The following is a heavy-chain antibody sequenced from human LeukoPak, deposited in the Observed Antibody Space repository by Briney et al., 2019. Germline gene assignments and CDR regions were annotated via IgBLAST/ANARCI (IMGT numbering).Heavy chain of an antibody. D-gene: IGHD1-1*01. CDR3: ARDPVHPDHLDAFDI. CDR2: IYHSGST. CDR1: GGSISSGGYY. V-gene: IGHV4-30-2*01. Sequence: SQTLSLTCTVSGGSISSGGYYWSWIRQPPGKGLEWIGYIYHSGSTYYNPSLKSRVTISVDRSKNQFSLKLSSVTAADTAVYYCARDPVHPDHLDAFDIWGQGTMVTVSS. J-gene: IGHJ3*02.